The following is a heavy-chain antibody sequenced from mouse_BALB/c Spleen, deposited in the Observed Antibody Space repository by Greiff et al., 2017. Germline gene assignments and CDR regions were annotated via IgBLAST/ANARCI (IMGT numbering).Heavy chain of an antibody. J-gene: IGHJ4*01. CDR1: GFNIKDTY. Sequence: VQLKQSGAELVKPGASVKLSCTASGFNIKDTYMHWVKQRPEQGLEWIGRIDPANGNTTYDPKFQGKATITADTSSNTAYLQLSSLTSEDTAVYYCARADDYSPYAMDYWGQGTSVTVSS. D-gene: IGHD2-4*01. CDR3: ARADDYSPYAMDY. CDR2: IDPANGNT. V-gene: IGHV14-3*02.